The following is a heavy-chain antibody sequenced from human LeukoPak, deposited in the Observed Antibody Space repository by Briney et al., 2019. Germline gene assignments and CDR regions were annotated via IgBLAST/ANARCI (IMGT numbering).Heavy chain of an antibody. CDR2: MYYSGST. D-gene: IGHD6-19*01. V-gene: IGHV4-59*01. CDR1: GDSISSYY. Sequence: SETLSLTCTVSGDSISSYYWSWIRQPPGKGLDWIGYMYYSGSTNCNPSLKSRVTMSVDTSKNQFSLKLSSVTAADTAVYYCARVDGGSGWYYFDYWGPGTLVTVSS. J-gene: IGHJ4*02. CDR3: ARVDGGSGWYYFDY.